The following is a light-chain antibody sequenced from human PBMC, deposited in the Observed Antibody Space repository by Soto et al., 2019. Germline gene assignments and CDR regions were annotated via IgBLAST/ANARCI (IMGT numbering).Light chain of an antibody. Sequence: QSALTQPPSASGSPGQSVTISCTGTSSDVGGYNYVSWYQQHPGKAPKLMIYEVSKRPSGVPDRFSGSMSGNTASLTVSGLQAEDEADYYCSSYAGSNNFDVVFGGGTQLTVL. CDR1: SSDVGGYNY. CDR3: SSYAGSNNFDVV. CDR2: EVS. V-gene: IGLV2-8*01. J-gene: IGLJ2*01.